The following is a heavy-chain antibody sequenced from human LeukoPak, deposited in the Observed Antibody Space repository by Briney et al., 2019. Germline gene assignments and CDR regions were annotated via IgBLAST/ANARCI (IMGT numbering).Heavy chain of an antibody. D-gene: IGHD3-22*01. CDR1: GFTFSSYP. V-gene: IGHV3-64D*06. CDR3: VKALYDSGGYYYAY. CDR2: ITFDGGST. Sequence: AGPLRLSCSGSGFTFSSYPMHWVRQAPGKGLEYVSAITFDGGSTYYRDSVKGRFTISRDNSKNTLYLQMSSLRVEDTAVYYCVKALYDSGGYYYAYWGQGAQVTVSS. J-gene: IGHJ4*02.